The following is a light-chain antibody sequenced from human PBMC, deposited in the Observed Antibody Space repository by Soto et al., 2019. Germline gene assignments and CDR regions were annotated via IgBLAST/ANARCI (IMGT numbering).Light chain of an antibody. CDR3: QQTYSNPRT. CDR1: QSISIY. Sequence: IKMTQSPSSLSAYDEDRVTTTCRTSQSISIYLNWYQQIPGKAPKLLIYASSNLHTGVPSRFSGSASGTDFTLTISSLQPEDSATYYCQQTYSNPRTFGQVTKVDI. V-gene: IGKV1-39*01. J-gene: IGKJ1*01. CDR2: ASS.